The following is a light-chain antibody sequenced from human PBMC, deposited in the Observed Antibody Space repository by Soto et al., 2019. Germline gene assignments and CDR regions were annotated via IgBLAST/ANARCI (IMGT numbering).Light chain of an antibody. CDR3: QQYGSPRT. Sequence: EMALTQSPGTLSLSPGERATLSCRASQSVSSSYLAWYQQKPGQAPRLLIYGATSRATGIPDRFSGSGSGTDFTITISRLEPEDFALYYCQQYGSPRTFGQGTKVEIK. V-gene: IGKV3-20*01. J-gene: IGKJ1*01. CDR1: QSVSSSY. CDR2: GAT.